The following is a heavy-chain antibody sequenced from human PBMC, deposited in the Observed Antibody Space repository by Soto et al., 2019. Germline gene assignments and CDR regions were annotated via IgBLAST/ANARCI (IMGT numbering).Heavy chain of an antibody. J-gene: IGHJ6*03. CDR1: GGSISSDY. Sequence: SETLSLTCTVSGGSISSDYWRWILQPPGKGLEWIGYIYYRGSTNYNPSRKSRVTIAVDTSKNPYSLKLSSVTAADTAVYYWARVAADASHYSYYYLDGWGKGTTVTVSS. CDR2: IYYRGST. V-gene: IGHV4-59*01. CDR3: ARVAADASHYSYYYLDG. D-gene: IGHD6-13*01.